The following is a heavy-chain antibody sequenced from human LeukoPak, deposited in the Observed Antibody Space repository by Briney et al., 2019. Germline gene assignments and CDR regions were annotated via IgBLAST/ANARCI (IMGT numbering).Heavy chain of an antibody. D-gene: IGHD2-2*01. Sequence: GRSLRLSCTVSGFTFSTYAMHWVRQAPGKGLEWVAVIAYDGSNTYYLDSVKGRFTISRDNSENTPYLQMNSLRAEDTAVYYCAKDIGSTSLYNWFDPWGQGTLVTVSS. CDR1: GFTFSTYA. V-gene: IGHV3-33*03. J-gene: IGHJ5*02. CDR3: AKDIGSTSLYNWFDP. CDR2: IAYDGSNT.